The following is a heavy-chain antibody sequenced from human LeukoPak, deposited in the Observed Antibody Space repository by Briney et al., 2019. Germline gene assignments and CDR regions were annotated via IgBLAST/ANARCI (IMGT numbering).Heavy chain of an antibody. CDR3: ARVDIRTAFFDY. J-gene: IGHJ4*02. V-gene: IGHV3-23*01. Sequence: GGSLRLSCATSGFTFTSHAMTWVRQAPGKGLEWVSGISGTTGRTFYGDSVKGRFTVSRDNSRDTLYLQMNSLRAEDTAVYYCARVDIRTAFFDYWGQGTLVTVSS. CDR1: GFTFTSHA. D-gene: IGHD5-12*01. CDR2: ISGTTGRT.